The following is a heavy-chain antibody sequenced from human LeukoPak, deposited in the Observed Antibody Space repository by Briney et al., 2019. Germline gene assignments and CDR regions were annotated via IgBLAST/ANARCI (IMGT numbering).Heavy chain of an antibody. J-gene: IGHJ4*02. D-gene: IGHD3-22*01. CDR3: ARAGKDTSGYYDY. CDR2: ISSSGTTI. Sequence: AGSMRPSCAASGFSLSSYEMNWVRQAPGKGLEWVSYISSSGTTIYYADSVKGRFTTSRDNAKNSLYLQMNSLRVEDTAVYYCARAGKDTSGYYDYWGQGTLVTVSS. V-gene: IGHV3-48*03. CDR1: GFSLSSYE.